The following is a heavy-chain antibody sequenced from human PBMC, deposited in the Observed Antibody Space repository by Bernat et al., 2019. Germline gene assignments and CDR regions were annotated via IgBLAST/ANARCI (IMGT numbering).Heavy chain of an antibody. CDR3: ARETRNPAAIRFTDY. D-gene: IGHD2-2*02. V-gene: IGHV3-48*03. CDR2: INSGGDTT. CDR1: GFTFSSYE. Sequence: VQLVESGGGVVQPGRSLRLSCAVSGFTFSSYEMNWVRQAPGKGLEWVAYINSGGDTTHYADSVKGRFIISRDNAKNSLHLQMNSLRAEDTAVYYCARETRNPAAIRFTDYWGQGTLVTVSS. J-gene: IGHJ4*02.